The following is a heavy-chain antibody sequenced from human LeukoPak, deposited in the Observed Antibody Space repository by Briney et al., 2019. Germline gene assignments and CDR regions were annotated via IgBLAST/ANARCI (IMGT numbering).Heavy chain of an antibody. J-gene: IGHJ6*02. CDR3: ARFCSGGSCYRDAPDYYYYGMDV. CDR1: GYTFTSYY. V-gene: IGHV1-46*01. D-gene: IGHD2-15*01. CDR2: INPCGGST. Sequence: AAVKVSCKASGYTFTSYYMHWVRQAPAQGLEWMGIINPCGGSTSYAQKFQGRVTMTMDTSTSTVYMELSSLRSEDTAVYYCARFCSGGSCYRDAPDYYYYGMDVWGQGTTVTVSS.